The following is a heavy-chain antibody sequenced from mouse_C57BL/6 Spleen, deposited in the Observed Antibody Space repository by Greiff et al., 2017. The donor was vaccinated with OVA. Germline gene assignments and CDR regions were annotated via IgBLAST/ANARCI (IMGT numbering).Heavy chain of an antibody. J-gene: IGHJ4*01. V-gene: IGHV1-50*01. Sequence: VQLQQPGAELVKPGASVKLSCKASGYTFTSYWMQWVKQRPGQGLEWIGEIDPSDSYTNYNQKFKGKATLTVDTSSSTAYMQLSSLTSEDSAVYYCASGSSSYYYAMDYWGQGTSVTVSS. CDR3: ASGSSSYYYAMDY. D-gene: IGHD1-1*01. CDR1: GYTFTSYW. CDR2: IDPSDSYT.